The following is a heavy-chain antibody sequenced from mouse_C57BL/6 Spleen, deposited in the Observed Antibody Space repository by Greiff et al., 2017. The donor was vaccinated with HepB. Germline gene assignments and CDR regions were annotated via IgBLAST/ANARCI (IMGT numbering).Heavy chain of an antibody. CDR1: GFTFSDAW. J-gene: IGHJ1*03. Sequence: EVMLVESGGDLVQPGGSMKLSCAASGFTFSDAWMDWVRQSPEKGLEWVAEIRNKANNNATYYAESGKGRFTISRDDSKSSFYQQMNSLRAEDTGIYYCTRGMVTTRYFDVWGTGTTVTVSS. D-gene: IGHD2-10*02. CDR3: TRGMVTTRYFDV. V-gene: IGHV6-6*01. CDR2: IRNKANNNAT.